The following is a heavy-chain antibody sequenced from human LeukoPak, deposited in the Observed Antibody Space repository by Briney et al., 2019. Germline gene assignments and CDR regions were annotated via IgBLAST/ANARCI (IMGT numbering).Heavy chain of an antibody. J-gene: IGHJ6*02. V-gene: IGHV4-34*01. CDR2: INHSGST. CDR1: GGSFSGYY. Sequence: SGTLSLTCAVHGGSFSGYYWSWIRQPPGKGLEWIGEINHSGSTDYNPSLKSRVTISVDTSKNQFSLKLSSVTAADTAVYYCARGRYYGSGSARYYYYYYGMDVWGQGTTVTVSS. CDR3: ARGRYYGSGSARYYYYYYGMDV. D-gene: IGHD3-10*01.